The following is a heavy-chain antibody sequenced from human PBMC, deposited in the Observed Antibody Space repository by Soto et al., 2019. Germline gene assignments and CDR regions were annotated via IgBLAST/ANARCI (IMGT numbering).Heavy chain of an antibody. V-gene: IGHV4-30-4*01. CDR1: GGSISSGDYY. Sequence: QVQLQESGPGLVKPSQTLSLTCTVSGGSISSGDYYWSWIRQPPGKGLEWIGYIYYRGSTYYNPSLKSRVTISVDTSKNQCSRKLISVTAADTAVYYCARNGYCSGGSCYFPYYYGMDVWGQGTTVTVSS. J-gene: IGHJ6*02. D-gene: IGHD2-15*01. CDR3: ARNGYCSGGSCYFPYYYGMDV. CDR2: IYYRGST.